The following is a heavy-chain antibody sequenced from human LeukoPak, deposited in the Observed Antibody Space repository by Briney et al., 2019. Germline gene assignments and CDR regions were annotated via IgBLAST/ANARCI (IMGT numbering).Heavy chain of an antibody. CDR1: GGSISSGGYS. CDR2: IYHSGST. D-gene: IGHD3-10*01. J-gene: IGHJ4*02. CDR3: ASRWDGSGLDY. V-gene: IGHV4-30-2*01. Sequence: SETLSLTCAVSGGSISSGGYSWSWIRQPPGKGLEWIGYIYHSGSTYYNPSLKSRVTISVDRSKNQFSLKLSSVTAADTAVYYCASRWDGSGLDYWGQGTLVTVSS.